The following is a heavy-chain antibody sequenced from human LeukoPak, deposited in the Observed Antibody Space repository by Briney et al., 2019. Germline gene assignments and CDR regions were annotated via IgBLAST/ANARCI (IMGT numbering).Heavy chain of an antibody. CDR2: VRVSGET. CDR3: ARAPDEGFGLPDY. D-gene: IGHD3-10*01. Sequence: GGSLRLSCAASGFTFSSYAMNWVRQAPGKGLEWVSAVRVSGETYYADSVKGRFTISRDNSKNTLYLQMNSLRAEDTAVYYCARAPDEGFGLPDYWGQGTLVTVSS. V-gene: IGHV3-23*01. CDR1: GFTFSSYA. J-gene: IGHJ4*02.